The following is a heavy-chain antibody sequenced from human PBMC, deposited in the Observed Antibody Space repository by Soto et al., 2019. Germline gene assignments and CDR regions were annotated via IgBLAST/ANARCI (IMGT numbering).Heavy chain of an antibody. CDR3: ASGELRYYFDY. CDR2: ISAYNGNT. J-gene: IGHJ4*02. D-gene: IGHD3-10*01. Sequence: RSARQAPGQGLEWMGWISAYNGNTNYAQKLQGRVTMTTDTSTSTAYMELRSLRSDDTAVYYCASGELRYYFDYWGQGTLVTVSS. V-gene: IGHV1-18*01.